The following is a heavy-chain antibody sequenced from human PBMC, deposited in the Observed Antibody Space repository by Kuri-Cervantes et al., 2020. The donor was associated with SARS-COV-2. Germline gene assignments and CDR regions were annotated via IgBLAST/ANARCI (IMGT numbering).Heavy chain of an antibody. J-gene: IGHJ2*01. CDR2: IKQDGSEK. CDR1: GFTFSNYW. CDR3: ARAGYSTGWFPDWYFDL. V-gene: IGHV3-7*05. D-gene: IGHD6-19*01. Sequence: GESLKISCAASGFTFSNYWMRWVRQAPGKGLEWVATIKQDGSEKYYVDSVKGRFTISRDNSKNTVNLQMNSLRGEDTALYYCARAGYSTGWFPDWYFDLWGRGTLVTVSS.